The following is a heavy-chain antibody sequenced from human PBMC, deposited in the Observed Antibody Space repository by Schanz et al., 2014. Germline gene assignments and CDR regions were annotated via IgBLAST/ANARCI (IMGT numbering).Heavy chain of an antibody. J-gene: IGHJ3*01. Sequence: AQLVESGGGLVQPGGSLRLSCAASGYTFSSNAMSWVRQAPGKGLEWVSTISGSGGSTYYADSVKGRFTISRDNSKNMVFLQMNSLRVEDTAISYCARDEGKDGYNLAFDVWGQGTLVTVSS. CDR1: GYTFSSNA. CDR2: ISGSGGST. CDR3: ARDEGKDGYNLAFDV. D-gene: IGHD5-12*01. V-gene: IGHV3-23*04.